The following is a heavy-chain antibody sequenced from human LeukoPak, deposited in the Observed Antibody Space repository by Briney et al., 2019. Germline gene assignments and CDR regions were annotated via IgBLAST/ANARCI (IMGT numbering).Heavy chain of an antibody. CDR1: GGTFSSYA. J-gene: IGHJ4*02. CDR3: ARGAVAGTDFDY. CDR2: ISAYNGNT. D-gene: IGHD6-19*01. Sequence: ASVKVSCKASGGTFSSYAISWVRQAPGQGLEWMGWISAYNGNTNYAQKLQGRVTMTTDTSTSTAYMELRSLRSDDTAVYYCARGAVAGTDFDYWGQGTLVTVSS. V-gene: IGHV1-18*01.